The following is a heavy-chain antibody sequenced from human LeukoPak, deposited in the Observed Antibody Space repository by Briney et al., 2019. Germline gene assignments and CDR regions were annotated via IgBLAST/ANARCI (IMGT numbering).Heavy chain of an antibody. CDR1: GFTVSSNY. V-gene: IGHV3-66*04. CDR3: AKHSSSWSYYYYYMDV. Sequence: GGSLRLSCAASGFTVSSNYMSWVRQAPGKGLEWVSGINWNGGSTGYADSVKGRFTISRDNSKNTLYLQMNSLRAEDTAVYYCAKHSSSWSYYYYYMDVWSKGTTVTVSS. J-gene: IGHJ6*03. D-gene: IGHD6-13*01. CDR2: INWNGGST.